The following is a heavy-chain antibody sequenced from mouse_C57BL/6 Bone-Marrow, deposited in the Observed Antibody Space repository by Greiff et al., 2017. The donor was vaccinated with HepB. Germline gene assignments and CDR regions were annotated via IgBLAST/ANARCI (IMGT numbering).Heavy chain of an antibody. D-gene: IGHD1-1*01. Sequence: QVHVKQSGAELARPGASVKMSCKASGYTFTSYTMHWVKQRPGQGLEWIGYINPSSGYNKYNQKFKDKATLTADKSSSTAYMQLSSLTSEDSAVYYCAREGYYYGSSSPWFAYWGQGTLVTVSA. J-gene: IGHJ3*01. V-gene: IGHV1-4*01. CDR1: GYTFTSYT. CDR3: AREGYYYGSSSPWFAY. CDR2: INPSSGYN.